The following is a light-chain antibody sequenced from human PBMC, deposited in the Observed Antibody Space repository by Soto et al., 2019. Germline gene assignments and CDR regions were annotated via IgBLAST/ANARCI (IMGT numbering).Light chain of an antibody. Sequence: QSVLTQSPSASASLGASVKLTCTLSSGHSSYAIAWHQQQPEKGPRYLMKLNSDGSHSKGDGIPDRFSGSSSGAERYLTISSLQSEDEADYYCQTWGTGTHVEFGGGTQLTVL. CDR2: LNSDGSH. CDR1: SGHSSYA. CDR3: QTWGTGTHVE. V-gene: IGLV4-69*01. J-gene: IGLJ2*01.